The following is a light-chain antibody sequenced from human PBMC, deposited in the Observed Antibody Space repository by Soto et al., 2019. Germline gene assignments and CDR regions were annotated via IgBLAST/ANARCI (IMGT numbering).Light chain of an antibody. CDR3: QQRSNWPPAIT. CDR1: PSVSSY. V-gene: IGKV3-11*01. CDR2: DAS. J-gene: IGKJ5*01. Sequence: EIVLTQSPAPLSLSPGARATLSCRASPSVSSYLAWYQQKPGQAPRLLIYDASNRATGIPARFSGSGSGTAFTLTISSLEPEDFAVYYCQQRSNWPPAITFGQGTRLEIK.